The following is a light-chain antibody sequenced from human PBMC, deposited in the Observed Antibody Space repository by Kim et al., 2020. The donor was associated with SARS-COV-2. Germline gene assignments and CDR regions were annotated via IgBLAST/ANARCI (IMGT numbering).Light chain of an antibody. CDR1: QDISQY. CDR2: AAS. Sequence: SASVGDSVTITCRASQDISQYLAWFQQQPGKAPKSLIHAASVLQSGVPSKFSGSGSGTDFTLTISSLQPEDFATYYCQQYYSYPQTFGGGTRVEI. CDR3: QQYYSYPQT. J-gene: IGKJ4*01. V-gene: IGKV1-16*02.